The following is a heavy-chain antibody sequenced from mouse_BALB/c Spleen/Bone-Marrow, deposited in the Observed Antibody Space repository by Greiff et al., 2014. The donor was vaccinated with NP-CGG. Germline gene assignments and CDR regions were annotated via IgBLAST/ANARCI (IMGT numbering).Heavy chain of an antibody. CDR3: ARYYYGSSYFDY. CDR1: GFNIKDTY. Sequence: DVKLQESGAELVKPGASVKLSCTASGFNIKDTYMHWVKQRPEQGLEWIGRIDPANGNTKYDPKFQGKATITADTSSNTAYLQLSSLTSEDNAVDYCARYYYGSSYFDYWGQGTTLTVSS. J-gene: IGHJ2*01. D-gene: IGHD1-1*01. V-gene: IGHV14-3*02. CDR2: IDPANGNT.